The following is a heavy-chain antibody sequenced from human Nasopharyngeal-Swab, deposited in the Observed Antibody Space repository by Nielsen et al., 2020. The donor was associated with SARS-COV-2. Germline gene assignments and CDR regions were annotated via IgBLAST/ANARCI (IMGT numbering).Heavy chain of an antibody. V-gene: IGHV4-34*01. CDR1: GGSFSGYY. J-gene: IGHJ6*02. CDR3: ARGRPYSSFYYCYGMDV. CDR2: INHSGST. Sequence: SETLSLTCAVYGGSFSGYYWSWIRQPPGKGLEWIGEINHSGSTNYNPSLKSRVTISVDTSKNQFSLKLSSVTAADTAVYYCARGRPYSSFYYCYGMDVWGQGTTVTVSS. D-gene: IGHD4-11*01.